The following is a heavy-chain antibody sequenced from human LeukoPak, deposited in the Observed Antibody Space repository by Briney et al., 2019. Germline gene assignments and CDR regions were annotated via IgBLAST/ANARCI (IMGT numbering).Heavy chain of an antibody. V-gene: IGHV1-18*01. CDR1: GYTFTSYG. CDR3: ARFHPNAASGMND. D-gene: IGHD1-1*01. Sequence: ASVKVSCKASGYTFTSYGSSWVRHATGQGLEWIGWIIAYNGNTNYAQKLQGRLTMTTATSTSTAYKVLRSLRTDDTAVYYYARFHPNAASGMNDWGQGTLVTVSS. CDR2: IIAYNGNT. J-gene: IGHJ4*02.